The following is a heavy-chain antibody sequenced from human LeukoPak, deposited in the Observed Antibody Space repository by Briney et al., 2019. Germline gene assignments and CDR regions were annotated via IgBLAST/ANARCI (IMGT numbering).Heavy chain of an antibody. Sequence: PGGSLRLSCAVSGITLSNYGMSWVRQAPGKGLEWVAGLSGSGGSTNYADSVKGRFTISRDNPKNTLYRQMNSLRAEDTAVYFCAKRGVVIRVILVGFHKEAYYFDSWGQGALVTVSS. CDR1: GITLSNYG. CDR2: LSGSGGST. V-gene: IGHV3-23*01. D-gene: IGHD3-22*01. J-gene: IGHJ4*02. CDR3: AKRGVVIRVILVGFHKEAYYFDS.